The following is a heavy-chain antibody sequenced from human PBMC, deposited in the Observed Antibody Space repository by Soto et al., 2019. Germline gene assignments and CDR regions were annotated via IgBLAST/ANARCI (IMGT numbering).Heavy chain of an antibody. J-gene: IGHJ1*01. D-gene: IGHD3-10*01. CDR3: ARDRDAYGSENYYNRIDF. CDR2: IIPIFGTP. V-gene: IGHV1-69*01. CDR1: GGIFSTYA. Sequence: QVQLVQSGAEVKKPGSSVKVSCKASGGIFSTYAISWLRQAPGQGLEWMGGIIPIFGTPNYEQRFQGRVTITADESTRTAYMELSRLRSEDTAVYYCARDRDAYGSENYYNRIDFWGQGTLVTVSS.